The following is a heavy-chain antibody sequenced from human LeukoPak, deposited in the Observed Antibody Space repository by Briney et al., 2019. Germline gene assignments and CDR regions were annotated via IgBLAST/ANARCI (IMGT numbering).Heavy chain of an antibody. J-gene: IGHJ4*02. CDR1: GYTFTGYY. D-gene: IGHD3/OR15-3a*01. Sequence: GASVKVSCKASGYTFTGYYMHWVRQAPGQGLEWMGRINPNSGGTNYAQKFQGRATMTRDTSISTAYMELSRLRSDDTAVYYCARDSPPRTVDYWGQGTLVTVSS. V-gene: IGHV1-2*06. CDR3: ARDSPPRTVDY. CDR2: INPNSGGT.